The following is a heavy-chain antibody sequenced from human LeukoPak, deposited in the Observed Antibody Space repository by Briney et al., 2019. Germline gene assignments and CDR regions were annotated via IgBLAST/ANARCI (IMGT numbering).Heavy chain of an antibody. D-gene: IGHD2-15*01. V-gene: IGHV4-61*02. CDR2: MFASGST. J-gene: IGHJ6*03. CDR3: ARAFSIGRRGFYYMDV. CDR1: GDSISSGLYY. Sequence: SQTLSLTCTVSGDSISSGLYYWSWIRQPAGKGLEYIGRMFASGSTNYSPSLKSRVTISADMSGNQFSLTLTSVTAADTAVYYCARAFSIGRRGFYYMDVWGTGTTVTVPS.